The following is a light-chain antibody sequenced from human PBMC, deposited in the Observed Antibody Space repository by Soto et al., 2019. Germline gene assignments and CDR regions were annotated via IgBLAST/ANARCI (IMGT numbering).Light chain of an antibody. J-gene: IGLJ2*01. CDR1: SSDVGGYNY. CDR2: EVT. Sequence: QSVLTQPPSASGSPGQSVTISCTGTSSDVGGYNYVSWYQQHPGKAPKLMIYEVTNRPSGVPDRFSGSKSGNTASLTVSGLQAADEADYYCSSYASSNNVVFGGGTKLTVL. CDR3: SSYASSNNVV. V-gene: IGLV2-8*01.